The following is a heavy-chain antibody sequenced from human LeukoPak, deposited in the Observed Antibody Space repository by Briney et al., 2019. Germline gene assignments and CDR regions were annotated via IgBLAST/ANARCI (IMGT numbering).Heavy chain of an antibody. Sequence: GESLKISCKGSGYSFTSYWIGWVRQMPGKGLEWMGIIYPGDSDTRYSPSFQGQVTISADKSISTAYLQWSSLKASDTAMYYCARNDFWSGYYPYNWFDPWGQGTLVTVSS. V-gene: IGHV5-51*01. CDR3: ARNDFWSGYYPYNWFDP. J-gene: IGHJ5*02. D-gene: IGHD3-3*01. CDR2: IYPGDSDT. CDR1: GYSFTSYW.